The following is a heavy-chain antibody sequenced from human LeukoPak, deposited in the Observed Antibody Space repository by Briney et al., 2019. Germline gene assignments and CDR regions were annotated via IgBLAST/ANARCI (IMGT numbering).Heavy chain of an antibody. J-gene: IGHJ4*02. D-gene: IGHD3-10*01. Sequence: PGRSLRLSCAASGFTFSSYGMHWVRQAPGKGLEGVAVISYDGSNKYYADSVKGRFTISRDNSKNTLYLQMNSLRAEDTAVYYCAKDGGLLWFGELGNFDYWGQGTLVTVSS. CDR2: ISYDGSNK. CDR1: GFTFSSYG. CDR3: AKDGGLLWFGELGNFDY. V-gene: IGHV3-30*18.